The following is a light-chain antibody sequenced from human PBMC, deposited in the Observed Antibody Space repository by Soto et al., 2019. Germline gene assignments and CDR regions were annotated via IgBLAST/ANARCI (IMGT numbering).Light chain of an antibody. J-gene: IGKJ1*01. Sequence: EIVLTQSPATLSLSPGERANLSCRSSQSVSSYFAWYQQKPGHAPMLLIYDASNMATGIPARFSGSGSGTDFTLTITSLQSEDFGVYYCQQYSIWRTFGQGTKVDIK. CDR2: DAS. CDR1: QSVSSY. V-gene: IGKV3-11*01. CDR3: QQYSIWRT.